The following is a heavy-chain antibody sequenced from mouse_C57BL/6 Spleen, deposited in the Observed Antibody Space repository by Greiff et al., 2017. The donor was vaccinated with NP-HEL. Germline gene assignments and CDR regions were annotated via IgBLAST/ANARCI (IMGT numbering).Heavy chain of an antibody. D-gene: IGHD2-1*01. CDR2: IWGDGST. CDR3: AKGGNSIYYGIFDY. CDR1: GFSLTSYG. J-gene: IGHJ2*01. Sequence: VKLQESGPGLVAPSQSLSITCTVSGFSLTSYGVSWVRQPPGKGLEWLGVIWGDGSTNYHSALISRLSISKDNTKSQVFLKLNSLQTDDTATYYCAKGGNSIYYGIFDYWGQGTTLTVSS. V-gene: IGHV2-3*01.